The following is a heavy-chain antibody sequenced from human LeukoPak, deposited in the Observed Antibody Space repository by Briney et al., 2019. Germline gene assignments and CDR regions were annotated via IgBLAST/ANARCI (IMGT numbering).Heavy chain of an antibody. CDR1: GGSFNNDY. V-gene: IGHV4-59*01. CDR3: VRDRGPNLHYYIDV. Sequence: SETLSLTCSVSGGSFNNDYWSWIRQTRGKGLEGIGYISNNGGTIYNPSLKPRVTISVYTSKNQFFLKLASVTAADTAVYFCVRDRGPNLHYYIDVWGKGTTVTVSS. D-gene: IGHD1-7*01. J-gene: IGHJ6*03. CDR2: ISNNGGT.